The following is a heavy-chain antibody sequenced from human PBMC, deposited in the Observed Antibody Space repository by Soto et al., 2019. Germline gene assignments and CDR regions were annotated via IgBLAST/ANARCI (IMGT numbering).Heavy chain of an antibody. J-gene: IGHJ4*02. V-gene: IGHV4-61*01. CDR1: GGSVSSGSYY. Sequence: QVQLQESGPGLVKPSETLSLTCTVSGGSVSSGSYYWSWIRQPPGKGLEWIGYIYYSGSTNYNPPHKIRVTIAVDTSKNQFSLKLSSVTAADTAVYYCAGKEMATIRDFDYWGQGTLVTASS. CDR3: AGKEMATIRDFDY. D-gene: IGHD5-12*01. CDR2: IYYSGST.